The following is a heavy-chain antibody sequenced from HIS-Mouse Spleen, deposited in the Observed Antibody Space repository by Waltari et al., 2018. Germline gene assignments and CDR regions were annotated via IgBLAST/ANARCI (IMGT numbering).Heavy chain of an antibody. J-gene: IGHJ1*01. Sequence: QVQLVESGGGVVQPGRSLRLSCAASGFTFSSYGMHWVRQCPGKGLQWVAVIWDDGSSKDYADSVKGRFTISRDNSKNTLYLQMNSLRAEDTAVYYCAKDRGAYRAEYFQHWGQGTLVTVSS. V-gene: IGHV3-33*06. CDR2: IWDDGSSK. CDR3: AKDRGAYRAEYFQH. CDR1: GFTFSSYG. D-gene: IGHD4-4*01.